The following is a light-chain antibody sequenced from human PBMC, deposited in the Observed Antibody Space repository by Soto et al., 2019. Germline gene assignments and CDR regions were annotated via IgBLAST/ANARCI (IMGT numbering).Light chain of an antibody. CDR2: AAS. V-gene: IGKV1-8*01. Sequence: AIRMTQSPSSFSASTGDRVTITCRASQGISSYLAWYQQKPGKAPKLLIYAASTLQSGVPSRFSGSGSGTDFTLTISSVQPDDFAIYFCQQSYSTPPTFGQGTTLEIK. J-gene: IGKJ2*01. CDR3: QQSYSTPPT. CDR1: QGISSY.